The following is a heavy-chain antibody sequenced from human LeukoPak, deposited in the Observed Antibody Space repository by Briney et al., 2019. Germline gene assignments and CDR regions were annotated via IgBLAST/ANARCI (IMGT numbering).Heavy chain of an antibody. CDR3: ARFLAAAGGAFDI. J-gene: IGHJ3*02. CDR2: INPNSGGT. Sequence: AAVKVSCKASGYTFTGYYMHWVRQAPGQGLEWMGWINPNSGGTNYAQKFQGRVTMTRDTSISTAYTELSRLRSDDTAVYYCARFLAAAGGAFDIWGQGTMVTVSS. CDR1: GYTFTGYY. D-gene: IGHD6-13*01. V-gene: IGHV1-2*02.